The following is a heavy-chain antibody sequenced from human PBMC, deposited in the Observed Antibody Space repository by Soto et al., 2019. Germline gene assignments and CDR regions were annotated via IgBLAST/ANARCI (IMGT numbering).Heavy chain of an antibody. CDR2: LTRGGTS. D-gene: IGHD6-19*01. Sequence: EVHLLESGGGLVQPGGSLRLSCAASGFTFSDYYMSWVRQTPERGLEWVSTLTRGGTSYYADSVQGRFTISRDNSQNTVSLQMHSLRAEDTALYYCAKRATAVPTPGNYFDSWGQGTLVTVSS. J-gene: IGHJ4*02. CDR1: GFTFSDYY. V-gene: IGHV3-23*01. CDR3: AKRATAVPTPGNYFDS.